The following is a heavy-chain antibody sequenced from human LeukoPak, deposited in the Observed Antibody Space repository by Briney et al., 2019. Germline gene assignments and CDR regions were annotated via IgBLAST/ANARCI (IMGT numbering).Heavy chain of an antibody. CDR2: ISWDGGST. J-gene: IGHJ3*02. CDR1: GFTFDDYT. D-gene: IGHD6-6*01. Sequence: GGSQRLSCAASGFTFDDYTMHWVRQAPGKGLEWVSLISWDGGSTYYADSVKGRFTISRDNSKNSLYLQMNSLRTEDTALYYCAKDTSIAARPGAFDIWGQGTMVTVSS. CDR3: AKDTSIAARPGAFDI. V-gene: IGHV3-43*01.